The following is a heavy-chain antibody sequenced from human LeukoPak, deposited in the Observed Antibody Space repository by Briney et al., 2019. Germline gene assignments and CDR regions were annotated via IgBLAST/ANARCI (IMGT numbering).Heavy chain of an antibody. CDR3: ASGELVVPAAIRSDYYYYYYMDV. D-gene: IGHD2-2*02. Sequence: ASVKVSCKVSGYTLTELSMHWVRQAPGKGLEWMGGFDPEDGETIYAQKFQGRVTMTEDTSTDTAYMELSSLRSEDTAVYYCASGELVVPAAIRSDYYYYYYMDVWGKGTTVTVSS. V-gene: IGHV1-24*01. CDR1: GYTLTELS. J-gene: IGHJ6*03. CDR2: FDPEDGET.